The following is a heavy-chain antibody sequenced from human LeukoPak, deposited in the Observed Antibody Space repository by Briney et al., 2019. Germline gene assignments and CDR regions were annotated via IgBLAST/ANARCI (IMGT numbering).Heavy chain of an antibody. CDR2: LYSGGTT. Sequence: GGSLRLSCAASGFTVSNYYMSWVRQAPGKGLEWVSVLYSGGTTHYADSVKGRFTISRDNSKNTLFLQMDSLRPEDTAVYYCVRGTWFDPWGQGTLVTASS. D-gene: IGHD1-1*01. J-gene: IGHJ5*02. V-gene: IGHV3-53*01. CDR1: GFTVSNYY. CDR3: VRGTWFDP.